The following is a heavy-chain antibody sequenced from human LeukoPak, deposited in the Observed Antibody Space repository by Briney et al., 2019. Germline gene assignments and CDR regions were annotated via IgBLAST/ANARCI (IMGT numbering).Heavy chain of an antibody. V-gene: IGHV3-11*04. J-gene: IGHJ6*03. CDR1: GFTFTNYV. D-gene: IGHD4-17*01. CDR2: ISSSGNTI. CDR3: AKAASKRTDYGDYAFYYYMDV. Sequence: GGSLRLSCAASGFTFTNYVMTWIRQAPGKGLEWVSYISSSGNTIYYADSVKGRFTISRDNAKNSLYLQMNSLRAEDTAVYYCAKAASKRTDYGDYAFYYYMDVWGKGTTVTISS.